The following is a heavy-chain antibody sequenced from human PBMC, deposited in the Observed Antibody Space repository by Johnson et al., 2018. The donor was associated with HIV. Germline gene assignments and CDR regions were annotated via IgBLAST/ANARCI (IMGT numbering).Heavy chain of an antibody. CDR3: AKDRSGSAGAFDI. CDR1: GFTFSSYA. CDR2: ISYDGSNK. Sequence: QVQLVESVGGVVQPGRSLRLSCAASGFTFSSYAMHWVRQAPGKGLEWVAVISYDGSNKYYADSVKGRFTISRDNSKNTLYLQMNSLRAEDTAVYYCAKDRSGSAGAFDIWGQGTMVTVSS. J-gene: IGHJ3*02. V-gene: IGHV3-30-3*01. D-gene: IGHD1-26*01.